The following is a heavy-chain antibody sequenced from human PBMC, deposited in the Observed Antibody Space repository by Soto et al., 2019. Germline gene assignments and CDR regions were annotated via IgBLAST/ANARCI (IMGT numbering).Heavy chain of an antibody. J-gene: IGHJ4*02. CDR3: ARFGFTYYYDY. D-gene: IGHD3-10*01. CDR2: ISSNGGST. CDR1: GFTFSRHA. Sequence: EVRLVESGGGLVQPGGSLRLSCAASGFTFSRHAMHWVRQAPGKGLEYVSAISSNGGSTYYANSVKGRFTISRDNSKNTLYLQMGSLRAEDMAVYYCARFGFTYYYDYWGQGTLVTVSS. V-gene: IGHV3-64*01.